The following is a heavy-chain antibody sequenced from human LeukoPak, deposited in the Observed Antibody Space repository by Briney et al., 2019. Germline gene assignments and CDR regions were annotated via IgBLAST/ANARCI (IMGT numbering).Heavy chain of an antibody. CDR1: GYSISSGYC. V-gene: IGHV4-38-2*02. J-gene: IGHJ1*01. CDR3: ARKSQSVLWSGVHL. D-gene: IGHD2/OR15-2a*01. Sequence: SETLSLTCTVSGYSISSGYCWGWIRQPPGKGLEWIGTIYHDGRTYFNPSLKSRVTISLDTSKNQFSLKLSSVTAADTAVYHWARKSQSVLWSGVHLWAQGTLVTVSS. CDR2: IYHDGRT.